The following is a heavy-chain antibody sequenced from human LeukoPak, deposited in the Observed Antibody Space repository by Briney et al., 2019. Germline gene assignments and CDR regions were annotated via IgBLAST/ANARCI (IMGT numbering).Heavy chain of an antibody. CDR2: INPSGGST. Sequence: ASVKVSCKASGYTFTSYYMHWVRQAPGQGLERMGIINPSGGSTSYAQKFQGRVTMTRDTSTSTVYMELSSLRSEDTAVYYCARDLEVVTAKNYYYYGMDVWGQGTTVTVSS. V-gene: IGHV1-46*01. CDR3: ARDLEVVTAKNYYYYGMDV. D-gene: IGHD2-21*02. CDR1: GYTFTSYY. J-gene: IGHJ6*02.